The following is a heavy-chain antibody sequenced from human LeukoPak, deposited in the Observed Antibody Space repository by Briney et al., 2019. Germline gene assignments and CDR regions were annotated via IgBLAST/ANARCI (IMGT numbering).Heavy chain of an antibody. CDR1: GVIFSNYD. CDR2: IGTAGDT. V-gene: IGHV3-13*01. Sequence: GGSLRLSCAASGVIFSNYDMHCVRQAAGKGLEWVSGIGTAGDTYYPGSVKGRFTISRENAKNSLHLHMNSLSAGDTAMYYCASSPAYSSSWYAIDTWGQGTLVTVSS. CDR3: ASSPAYSSSWYAIDT. D-gene: IGHD6-13*01. J-gene: IGHJ5*02.